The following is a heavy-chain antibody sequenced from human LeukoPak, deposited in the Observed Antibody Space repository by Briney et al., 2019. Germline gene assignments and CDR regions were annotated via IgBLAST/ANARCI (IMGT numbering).Heavy chain of an antibody. V-gene: IGHV4-30-4*01. Sequence: PSETLSLTCTVSGGSISSGVYYWSWIRQPPGKGLEWIGYIYYSGSTYYNPSLKSRVTISVDTSKNQFSLKLSSVTAADTAVYYCAREDDYGETDYWGQGTLVTVSS. CDR2: IYYSGST. CDR1: GGSISSGVYY. CDR3: AREDDYGETDY. J-gene: IGHJ4*02. D-gene: IGHD4-17*01.